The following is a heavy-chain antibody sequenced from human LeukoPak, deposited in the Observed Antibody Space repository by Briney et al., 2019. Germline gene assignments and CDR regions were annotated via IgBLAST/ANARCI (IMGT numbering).Heavy chain of an antibody. CDR1: GFTFSSYG. V-gene: IGHV3-30*18. J-gene: IGHJ6*03. D-gene: IGHD5-12*01. CDR2: ISYDGSNK. CDR3: AKDLFVATIINTQYYYYYYMDV. Sequence: GGSLRLSCAASGFTFSSYGMHWVRQAPGKGLEWVAVISYDGSNKYYADSVKGRFTISRDNSKNTLYLQMNSLRAEDTAVYYCAKDLFVATIINTQYYYYYYMDVWGKGTTVTVSS.